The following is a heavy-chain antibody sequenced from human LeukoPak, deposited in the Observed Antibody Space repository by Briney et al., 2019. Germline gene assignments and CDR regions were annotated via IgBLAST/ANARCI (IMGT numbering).Heavy chain of an antibody. D-gene: IGHD2-8*01. Sequence: ASVKVSCKASGYTFTDYYMHWVRQAPGQGLEWMGWINPNSGGTSYAQKFQGRVTMTRDTSISTAYMELSRLRSDDTAVYYCARRLGCTNGVCYRFGPWGQGTLVTVSS. CDR1: GYTFTDYY. CDR3: ARRLGCTNGVCYRFGP. J-gene: IGHJ5*02. CDR2: INPNSGGT. V-gene: IGHV1-2*02.